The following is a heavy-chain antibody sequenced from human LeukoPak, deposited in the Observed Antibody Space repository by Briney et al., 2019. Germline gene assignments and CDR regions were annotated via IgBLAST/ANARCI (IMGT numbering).Heavy chain of an antibody. Sequence: ASVKVSCKASGYTFTSYYMHWVRQAPGQGLEWMGIINPSGGSTSYAQKFQGRVTMTRNTSISTAYMELSSLRSEDTAVYYCARSNVYYYDSSGYSDYWGQGTLVTVSS. D-gene: IGHD3-22*01. CDR2: INPSGGST. CDR3: ARSNVYYYDSSGYSDY. J-gene: IGHJ4*02. V-gene: IGHV1-46*01. CDR1: GYTFTSYY.